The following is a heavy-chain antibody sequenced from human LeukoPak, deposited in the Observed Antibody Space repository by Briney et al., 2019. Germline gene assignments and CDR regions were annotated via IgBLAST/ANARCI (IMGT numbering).Heavy chain of an antibody. CDR2: IYYSGST. J-gene: IGHJ4*02. CDR3: ARLLVIPYYFDY. V-gene: IGHV4-39*01. D-gene: IGHD3-9*01. CDR1: GGSISSYY. Sequence: SETLSLTCTVSGGSISSYYWGWIRQPPGKGLEWIGSIYYSGSTYYNPSLKSRVTISVDTSKNQFSLKLSSVTAADTAVYYCARLLVIPYYFDYWGQGTLVTVSS.